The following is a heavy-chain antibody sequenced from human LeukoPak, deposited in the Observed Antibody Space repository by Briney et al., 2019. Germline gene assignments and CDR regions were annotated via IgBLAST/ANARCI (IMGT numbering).Heavy chain of an antibody. CDR1: GFKFDDYG. Sequence: GSLRLSCAASGFKFDDYGMSWVRQVPGKGLEWVSGINWNGGSRGYADSVKGRFTISRDNSKNSLYLQMNSLRTEDTALYYCAKDMGMTTITRGFDFWGQGTLVTVSS. CDR2: INWNGGSR. CDR3: AKDMGMTTITRGFDF. D-gene: IGHD4-11*01. V-gene: IGHV3-20*04. J-gene: IGHJ4*02.